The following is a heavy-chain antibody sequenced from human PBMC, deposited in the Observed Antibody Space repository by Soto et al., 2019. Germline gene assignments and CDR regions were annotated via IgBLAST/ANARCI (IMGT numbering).Heavy chain of an antibody. V-gene: IGHV3-43*01. CDR2: ISWDGGST. J-gene: IGHJ6*02. D-gene: IGHD2-2*01. CDR3: AKDMTCSSTSCYGDIYYYYGMNV. Sequence: GGSLSLSCAASGFTFDDYTMHWVRQAPGKGLEWVSLISWDGGSTYYADSVKGRFTISRDNSKNSLYLQMNSLRTEDTALYYCAKDMTCSSTSCYGDIYYYYGMNVWGQGTTVTVSS. CDR1: GFTFDDYT.